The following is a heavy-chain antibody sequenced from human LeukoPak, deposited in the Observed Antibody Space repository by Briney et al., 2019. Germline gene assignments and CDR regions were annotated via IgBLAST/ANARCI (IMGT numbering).Heavy chain of an antibody. V-gene: IGHV4-59*08. Sequence: SETLSLTCTVSGGSVTNYYWSWIRQHPGKGLEWIGYSDYSGSSTYNPSPKSRVTMSVDTSKNQFSLRLSSVTAADTAVYYCARNTAVATSRSWFDPWGQGTLVTVSS. D-gene: IGHD6-19*01. CDR2: SDYSGSS. J-gene: IGHJ5*02. CDR3: ARNTAVATSRSWFDP. CDR1: GGSVTNYY.